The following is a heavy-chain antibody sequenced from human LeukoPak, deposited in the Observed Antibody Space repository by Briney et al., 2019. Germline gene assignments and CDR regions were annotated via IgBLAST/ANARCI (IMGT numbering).Heavy chain of an antibody. Sequence: GGSLRLSCAASGFTFSSYAMNWVRHAPGRGLEWVSGFSGSGVTTYYADSVKGRFTISRDNSKNTLYLQMNSLRADDTPVYYCANGNMCTSPNCLGYYYFYMDVWGKGTMVTVSS. CDR3: ANGNMCTSPNCLGYYYFYMDV. J-gene: IGHJ6*03. CDR2: FSGSGVTT. D-gene: IGHD2-8*01. CDR1: GFTFSSYA. V-gene: IGHV3-23*01.